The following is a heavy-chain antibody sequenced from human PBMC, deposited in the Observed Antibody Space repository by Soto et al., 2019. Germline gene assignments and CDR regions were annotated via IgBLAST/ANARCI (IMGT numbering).Heavy chain of an antibody. V-gene: IGHV3-23*01. CDR1: GFTLSSYT. CDR3: AKDRHPDGIWTFDY. CDR2: IFTGGTST. J-gene: IGHJ4*02. Sequence: GGSLGLSCSASGFTLSSYTMSWARLTPSKGLQWVSTIFTGGTSTVYADPVRGRFSISRDDSKNTLSLQMDNLRVDDTSLYFCAKDRHPDGIWTFDYWGRGTLVTVSS. D-gene: IGHD3-9*01.